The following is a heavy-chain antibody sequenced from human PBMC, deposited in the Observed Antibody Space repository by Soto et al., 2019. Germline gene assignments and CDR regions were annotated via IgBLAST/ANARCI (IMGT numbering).Heavy chain of an antibody. V-gene: IGHV4-59*08. CDR2: IYYSGTT. Sequence: QVQLQESGPGLVKPSETLSLTCTVSGGSIRSYYWRWIRQPPGKGLEWIGYIYYSGTTNYNPSLKSRATISVDTSKNQFSLKLSSVTAADTAVYYCASYGAYVYFQHWGQGTLVTVSS. J-gene: IGHJ1*01. D-gene: IGHD4-17*01. CDR3: ASYGAYVYFQH. CDR1: GGSIRSYY.